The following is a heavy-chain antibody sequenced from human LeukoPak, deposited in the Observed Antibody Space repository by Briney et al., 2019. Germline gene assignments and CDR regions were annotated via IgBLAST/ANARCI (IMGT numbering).Heavy chain of an antibody. CDR2: IRSKAYGGTT. CDR3: TSGVDYGDRFYYYYGMDV. D-gene: IGHD4-17*01. Sequence: GGSLRLSCTASGFTFGDYAMSWVRQAPGKGLEWVGFIRSKAYGGTTEYAASVKGRFTISRDDSKSIAYLQMNSLKTEDTAVCYCTSGVDYGDRFYYYYGMDVWGQGTTVTVSS. V-gene: IGHV3-49*04. J-gene: IGHJ6*02. CDR1: GFTFGDYA.